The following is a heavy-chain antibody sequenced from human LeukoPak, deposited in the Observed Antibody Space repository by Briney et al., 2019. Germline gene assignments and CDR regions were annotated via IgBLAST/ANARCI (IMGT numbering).Heavy chain of an antibody. CDR1: GFTFNSYA. CDR3: ARGPSNYVH. Sequence: GSLRLSCTASGFTFNSYAMNWVRQPPGKGLEWIGEINHSGSTNYNPSLKSRVTISVDTSKNQFSLKLSSVTAADTAVYYCARGPSNYVHWGQGTLVTVSS. J-gene: IGHJ4*02. V-gene: IGHV4-34*01. CDR2: INHSGST. D-gene: IGHD4-11*01.